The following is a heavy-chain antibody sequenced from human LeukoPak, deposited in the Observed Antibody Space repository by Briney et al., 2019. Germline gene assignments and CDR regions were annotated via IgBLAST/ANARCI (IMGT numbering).Heavy chain of an antibody. V-gene: IGHV3-23*01. CDR3: AKCSPSCFNGLAV. CDR2: ISSGGTFT. CDR1: GLTFSTYS. J-gene: IGHJ6*02. Sequence: GASLRLSCVASGLTFSTYSMTWVRQAPGKGLEWRSSISSGGTFTYYADSVKGRFTISRDNSKSTLYLQMNSLRAEDTAVYYCAKCSPSCFNGLAVWGQGTTVTVS. D-gene: IGHD3-10*02.